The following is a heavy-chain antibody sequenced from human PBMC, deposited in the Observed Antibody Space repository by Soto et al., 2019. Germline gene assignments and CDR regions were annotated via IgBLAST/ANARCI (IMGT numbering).Heavy chain of an antibody. J-gene: IGHJ4*02. CDR2: IYYSGNT. V-gene: IGHV4-39*01. CDR3: VRLGPYGAPTAFYFDN. Sequence: QLLLQESGPGLVKPSETLSLTCTVSGASITSSSYYWGWIRQPPGKGLEWIAMIYYSGNTWYNPSLKSRVTISADTSKNQFSLMLSSVTAADTAVYYCVRLGPYGAPTAFYFDNWGQGTLVTVSS. D-gene: IGHD4-17*01. CDR1: GASITSSSYY.